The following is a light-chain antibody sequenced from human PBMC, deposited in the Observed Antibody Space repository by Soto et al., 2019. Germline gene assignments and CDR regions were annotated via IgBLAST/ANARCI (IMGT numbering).Light chain of an antibody. J-gene: IGKJ5*01. CDR3: QQYNSYSSIT. CDR1: QSISSW. Sequence: DIPMTQSPSNLSASVGDRVTITCRASQSISSWLAWYQQKPGKAPKLLIYKASSLESGVPSRFSGSGSGTEFTLTISSLQPDDFATYYCQQYNSYSSITFGQGTRLEIK. V-gene: IGKV1-5*03. CDR2: KAS.